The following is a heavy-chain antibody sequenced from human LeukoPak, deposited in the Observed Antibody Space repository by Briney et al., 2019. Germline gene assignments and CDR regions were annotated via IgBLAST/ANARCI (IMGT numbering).Heavy chain of an antibody. J-gene: IGHJ4*02. Sequence: PSETLSLTCTVSGVSITSHYWSWIRQSPGRGLEWIGNIYYTGSTNYNPSLKSRVAISIDTSKNQFSLNLHSVTAADAAVYYCASAGNPHHFDFWGQGPLVTVSS. CDR1: GVSITSHY. CDR3: ASAGNPHHFDF. V-gene: IGHV4-59*11. CDR2: IYYTGST.